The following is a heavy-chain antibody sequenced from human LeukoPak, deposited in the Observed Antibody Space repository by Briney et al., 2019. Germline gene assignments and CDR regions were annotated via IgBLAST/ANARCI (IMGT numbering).Heavy chain of an antibody. V-gene: IGHV4-59*13. CDR3: ARGRGGYTYGLEESEAY. CDR1: GGSISSYY. Sequence: SETLSLTCTVSGGSISSYYWSWIRQPPGQGLEWIGYIYDSGSTNYNPSLKSRVTISVDTSKNQFSLKLSSVTAADTAVYYCARGRGGYTYGLEESEAYWGQGTLVTVSS. D-gene: IGHD5-18*01. CDR2: IYDSGST. J-gene: IGHJ4*02.